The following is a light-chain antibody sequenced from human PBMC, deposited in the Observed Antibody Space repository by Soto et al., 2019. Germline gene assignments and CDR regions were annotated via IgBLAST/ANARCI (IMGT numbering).Light chain of an antibody. J-gene: IGLJ2*01. CDR3: AAWDDTLNGPV. V-gene: IGLV1-44*01. Sequence: QSVLSQPPSASGTPGQRVTISCSGSSSNIGRNSVNWFQHLPRTAPRLLIYSSDQRPSGVPDRFSGSKSGTSASLAISGLQSEDEADFYCAAWDDTLNGPVFGGGTKLTVL. CDR2: SSD. CDR1: SSNIGRNS.